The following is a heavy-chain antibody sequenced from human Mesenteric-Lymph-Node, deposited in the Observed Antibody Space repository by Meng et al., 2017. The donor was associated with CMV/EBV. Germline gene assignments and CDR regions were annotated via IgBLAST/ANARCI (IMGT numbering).Heavy chain of an antibody. CDR3: ARVYSAYRYDYYYYYGIDV. CDR2: TYYRSKWYN. V-gene: IGHV6-1*01. CDR1: GDSVSSNSAA. J-gene: IGHJ6*02. D-gene: IGHD5-18*01. Sequence: SETLSLTCAISGDSVSSNSAAWNWIRQSPSRGLEWLGRTYYRSKWYNDYAVSVKSRISINSDTSKNQFSLKLSSVTAADTAVYYCARVYSAYRYDYYYYYGIDVWGQGTTVTVSS.